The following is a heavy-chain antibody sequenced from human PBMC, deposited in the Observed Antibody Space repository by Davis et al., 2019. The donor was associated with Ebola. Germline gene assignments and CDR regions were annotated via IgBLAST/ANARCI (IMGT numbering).Heavy chain of an antibody. J-gene: IGHJ4*02. Sequence: AASVKVSCKASGYSFTGNYVQWVRQAPGQGLEWMGRINPNSGGTNYAQKFQGRVTMARDTSISTVYMELSRLRSDDTAVYYCARGGCSGGSCYSADYWGQGTLVTVSS. CDR1: GYSFTGNY. CDR3: ARGGCSGGSCYSADY. D-gene: IGHD2-15*01. V-gene: IGHV1-2*06. CDR2: INPNSGGT.